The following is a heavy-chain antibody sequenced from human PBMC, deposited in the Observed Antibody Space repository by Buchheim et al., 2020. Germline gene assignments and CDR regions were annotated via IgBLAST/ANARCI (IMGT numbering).Heavy chain of an antibody. CDR1: GGSISSDTYS. Sequence: QLQLQESGSGLVKPSQTLSLTCAISGGSISSDTYSWSWIRQPPGKGLEWIGYIYHSGGTYYNPSLRSRVTISVDRSKNKLSLRLTSVTAADTAIYYCVRGGTSDWFDPWGRGTL. J-gene: IGHJ5*02. V-gene: IGHV4-30-2*01. CDR3: VRGGTSDWFDP. CDR2: IYHSGGT.